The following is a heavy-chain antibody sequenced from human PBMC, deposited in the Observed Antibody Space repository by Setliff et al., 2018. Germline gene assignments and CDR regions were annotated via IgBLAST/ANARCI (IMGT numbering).Heavy chain of an antibody. CDR3: ARMSGFQYMDV. D-gene: IGHD3-3*01. Sequence: ASETLSLTCTVSGDSISSRRSYWGWFRQPAGKGLEWIGQIYTSWSTNYNSSLKSRVTISLDTSKNQFSLSLSSVTAADTAVYYCARMSGFQYMDVWGKGTTVTVSS. J-gene: IGHJ6*03. CDR2: IYTSWST. V-gene: IGHV4-61*09. CDR1: GDSISSRRSY.